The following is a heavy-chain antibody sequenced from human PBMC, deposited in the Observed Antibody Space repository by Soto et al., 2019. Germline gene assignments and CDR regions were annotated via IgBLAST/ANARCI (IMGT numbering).Heavy chain of an antibody. CDR1: GYTFTRYG. J-gene: IGHJ6*02. Sequence: QVQLVQSGAEVKKPGASVKVSCKASGYTFTRYGITWVQQARGQGLEWMGWINGYNGNTKYAQKLQGRVTMTTDTSTSTAYMELRSLTSDDTSVYYSAREGDYPYYFYGMDVWGQGTTVTVSS. CDR3: AREGDYPYYFYGMDV. V-gene: IGHV1-18*01. CDR2: INGYNGNT. D-gene: IGHD4-17*01.